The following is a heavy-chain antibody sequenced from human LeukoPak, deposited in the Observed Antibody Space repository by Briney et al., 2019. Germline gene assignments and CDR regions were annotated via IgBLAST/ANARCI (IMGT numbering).Heavy chain of an antibody. CDR2: IIPIFGTA. CDR1: GGTFSSYA. Sequence: SVKVSCKASGGTFSSYAISWVRHAPGQGLEWMGGIIPIFGTANYAQKFQGRVTITADESTSTAYMELSSLRSEDTAVYYCALRPISPSTVTDYFDYWGQGTLVTVSS. CDR3: ALRPISPSTVTDYFDY. J-gene: IGHJ4*02. D-gene: IGHD4-17*01. V-gene: IGHV1-69*13.